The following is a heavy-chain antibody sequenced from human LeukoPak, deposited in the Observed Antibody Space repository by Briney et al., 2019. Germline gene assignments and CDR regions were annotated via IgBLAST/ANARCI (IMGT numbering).Heavy chain of an antibody. CDR1: GFSFSTYH. Sequence: GGSLRLSCAPSGFSFSTYHMNWVRQAPGKGLEWVSSISPGSTYTYYADSVKGRFTISRDNARNSLFLQMNSLRAEDTAIYYCARAYDITSSFDYWGQGTLVTVSS. V-gene: IGHV3-21*01. CDR3: ARAYDITSSFDY. D-gene: IGHD3-22*01. CDR2: ISPGSTYT. J-gene: IGHJ4*02.